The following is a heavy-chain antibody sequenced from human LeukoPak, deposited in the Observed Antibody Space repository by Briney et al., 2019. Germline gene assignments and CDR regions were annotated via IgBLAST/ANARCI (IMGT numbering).Heavy chain of an antibody. CDR2: MNPNSGNT. Sequence: ASVKVSCKASGYTFTSCDINWVRQAPGQGLEWMGWMNPNSGNTGYGQSFQGRITMTRDSSIGTACMELSNLTSEDTAIYYCTRGSSGRRDNWGQGTLVTVSA. CDR1: GYTFTSCD. J-gene: IGHJ4*02. V-gene: IGHV1-8*01. D-gene: IGHD6-19*01. CDR3: TRGSSGRRDN.